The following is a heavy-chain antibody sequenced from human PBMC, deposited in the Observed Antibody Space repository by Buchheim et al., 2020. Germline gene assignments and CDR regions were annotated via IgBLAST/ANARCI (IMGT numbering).Heavy chain of an antibody. CDR3: ALTTWSGYYFDY. Sequence: QVQLVQSGAEVKKPGASVKVSCKASGYTFTSYYMHWVRQAPGQGLEWMGIINPSGGSTSYAQKFQGRVTLTRDTSTSTVYMKLISLRAEDTAVYYCALTTWSGYYFDYWGQGTL. CDR2: INPSGGST. D-gene: IGHD4-17*01. V-gene: IGHV1-46*01. J-gene: IGHJ4*02. CDR1: GYTFTSYY.